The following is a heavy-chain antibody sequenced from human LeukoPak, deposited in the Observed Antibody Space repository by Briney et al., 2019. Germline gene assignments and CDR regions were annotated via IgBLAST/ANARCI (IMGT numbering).Heavy chain of an antibody. J-gene: IGHJ2*01. D-gene: IGHD3-10*01. CDR2: INLDGSDK. CDR3: ARDIGQDFDL. V-gene: IGHV3-7*01. Sequence: GGSLRLSCAASGFTFNYWMTWVRQAPGKGLEWVGNINLDGSDKYYGDSVKGRFTISRDNAKNSLYLQMNSLRAEDTAVYYCARDIGQDFDLWGRGTLVTVSS. CDR1: GFTFNYW.